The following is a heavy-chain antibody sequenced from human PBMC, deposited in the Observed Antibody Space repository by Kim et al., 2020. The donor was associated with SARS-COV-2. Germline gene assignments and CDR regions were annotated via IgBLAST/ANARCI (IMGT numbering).Heavy chain of an antibody. J-gene: IGHJ4*02. V-gene: IGHV4-34*01. CDR3: ARGLVVGAAICYFDY. Sequence: SETLSLTCAVYGESFTGYSWSWICHPPGKGLGWNCQINLHDNTNYNPSLKSGVTISVDPSKTQFSLKLSSVTAAAAAVYYCARGLVVGAAICYFDYWGQGTLVTVSS. CDR1: GESFTGYS. D-gene: IGHD2-15*01. CDR2: INLHDNT.